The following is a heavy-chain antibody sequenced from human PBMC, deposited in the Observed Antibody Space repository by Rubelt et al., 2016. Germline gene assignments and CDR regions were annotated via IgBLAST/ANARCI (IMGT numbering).Heavy chain of an antibody. D-gene: IGHD2-15*01. Sequence: YAMSWVRQAPGKGLEWVSAISGSGGSTYYADSVKGRFTISRDNSKNTLYLRMNSLRAEDTAVYYCAKDWEVAATLVTWGQGTLVTVSS. CDR3: AKDWEVAATLVT. CDR1: YA. J-gene: IGHJ4*02. V-gene: IGHV3-23*01. CDR2: ISGSGGST.